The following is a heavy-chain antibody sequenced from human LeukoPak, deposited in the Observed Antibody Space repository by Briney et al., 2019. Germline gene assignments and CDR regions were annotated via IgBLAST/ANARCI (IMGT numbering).Heavy chain of an antibody. J-gene: IGHJ6*02. CDR2: INPSGGST. V-gene: IGHV1-46*01. CDR1: GYTFTSYY. D-gene: IGHD2-8*02. CDR3: ARDDLIQSPTGYYYGMDV. Sequence: ASVKVSCKASGYTFTSYYMHWVRQAPGQGLEWMGIINPSGGSTSYEQKFQGRVTMTRDTSTSTVYMELSSLRSEDTAVYYCARDDLIQSPTGYYYGMDVWGQGTTVTVSS.